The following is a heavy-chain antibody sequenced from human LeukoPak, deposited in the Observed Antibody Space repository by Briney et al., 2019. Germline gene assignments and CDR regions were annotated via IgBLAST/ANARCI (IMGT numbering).Heavy chain of an antibody. V-gene: IGHV3-9*01. CDR3: IXDMGFDLLKDAFDL. CDR2: ISWDGRNM. CDR1: GFSLDDYA. Sequence: PGGSLRLSCAASGFSLDDYAMHWVRQAPGQGLEWVSSISWDGRNMAYAASVKGRFTISRDNAQNSLYLQMYSLKIDDTAFYYCIXDMGFDLLKDAFDLWGQGMLVTVSS. J-gene: IGHJ3*01. D-gene: IGHD1-26*01.